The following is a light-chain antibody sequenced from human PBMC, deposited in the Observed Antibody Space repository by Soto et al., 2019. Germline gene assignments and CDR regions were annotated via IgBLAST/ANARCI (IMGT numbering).Light chain of an antibody. V-gene: IGKV2-28*01. CDR1: QSLLHSNGYNY. Sequence: DIVMTQSPLSLTVTPGEPASISCRSSQSLLHSNGYNYLDWYLQKPGQSPQLLIYLGSFRASGVPDRFSGSGSGTDFTLKISRVEAEDVGVYYCMQALQTLGTFGGGTKVEI. CDR3: MQALQTLGT. CDR2: LGS. J-gene: IGKJ4*01.